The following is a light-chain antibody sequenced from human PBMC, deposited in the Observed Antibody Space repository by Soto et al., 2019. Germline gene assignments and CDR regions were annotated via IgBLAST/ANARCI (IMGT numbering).Light chain of an antibody. CDR1: SSNIGAGYD. J-gene: IGLJ2*01. CDR3: QSYDSSLSGSVV. Sequence: QSVLTQPPSVSGAPGQRVTISCTGSSSNIGAGYDIHWYQQLPGTAPKLLIYGNINRPSGVPDRFSGSKSGTSASLAITGLQAEEEADYYCQSYDSSLSGSVVFGGGTQLTVL. CDR2: GNI. V-gene: IGLV1-40*01.